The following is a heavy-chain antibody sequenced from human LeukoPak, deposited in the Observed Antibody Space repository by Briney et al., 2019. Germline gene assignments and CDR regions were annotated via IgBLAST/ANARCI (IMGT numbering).Heavy chain of an antibody. D-gene: IGHD7-27*01. J-gene: IGHJ3*02. Sequence: ASVKVSCKASGYNFTNYDITWVRQAPGQGLEWMGCISTHNDNTHYAQDLQGRVTMTTDTSTTTAYMELRSLRSDDTAVYYCAKGPISLGSFDIWGQGTMVTVSS. CDR3: AKGPISLGSFDI. CDR2: ISTHNDNT. CDR1: GYNFTNYD. V-gene: IGHV1-18*01.